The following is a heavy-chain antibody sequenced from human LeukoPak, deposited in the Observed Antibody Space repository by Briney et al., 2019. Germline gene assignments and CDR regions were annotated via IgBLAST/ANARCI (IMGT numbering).Heavy chain of an antibody. V-gene: IGHV4-59*08. D-gene: IGHD6-13*01. Sequence: PSETLSLTCTVSGGSISSYYWSWIRQPPGKGLEWIGYIYYSGSTNYNPSLKTRVTISVDTSKNQFSLKLSSVTAADTAVYFCARAYSSSWYFNWFDPWGQGTLVTVSS. CDR2: IYYSGST. CDR3: ARAYSSSWYFNWFDP. CDR1: GGSISSYY. J-gene: IGHJ5*02.